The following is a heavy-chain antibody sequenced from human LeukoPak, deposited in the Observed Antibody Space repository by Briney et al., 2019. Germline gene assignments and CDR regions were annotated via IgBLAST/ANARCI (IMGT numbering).Heavy chain of an antibody. CDR2: ISAYNGNT. CDR1: GYTFTSYG. V-gene: IGHV1-18*01. J-gene: IGHJ6*02. D-gene: IGHD3-3*01. CDR3: ARDRRYYDFWSGYYTGGVSNYYYYGMDV. Sequence: ASVKVSCKASGYTFTSYGISWVRQAPGQGLEWMGWISAYNGNTNYAQKLQGRVTMTTDTSTSTAYMELRSLRSDDTAVYYCARDRRYYDFWSGYYTGGVSNYYYYGMDVWGQGTTVTVSS.